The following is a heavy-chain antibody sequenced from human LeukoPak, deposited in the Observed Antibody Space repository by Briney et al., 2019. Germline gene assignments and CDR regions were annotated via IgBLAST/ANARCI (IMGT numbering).Heavy chain of an antibody. V-gene: IGHV3-9*01. D-gene: IGHD2-21*02. J-gene: IGHJ6*02. Sequence: GRSLRLSCAASGFTFDDYPMHWVRQVPGKGLEWVSGISWNSGSIGYADSVKGRFTISRDNAKNSLYLQMNRLRPEDTALYYCAKDWGVPADTAQNYYYYYGMDVWGQGTTVTVS. CDR1: GFTFDDYP. CDR2: ISWNSGSI. CDR3: AKDWGVPADTAQNYYYYYGMDV.